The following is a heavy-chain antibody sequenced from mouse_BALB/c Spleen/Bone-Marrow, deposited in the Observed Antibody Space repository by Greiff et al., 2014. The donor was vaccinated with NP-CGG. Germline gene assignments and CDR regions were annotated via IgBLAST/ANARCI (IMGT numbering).Heavy chain of an antibody. CDR3: ARAYGNYAFAY. D-gene: IGHD2-1*01. J-gene: IGHJ3*01. Sequence: VQLQQPGPGLVKPSQSLSLTCTLTGYSITSDYAWNWIRQFPGDRLEWMGYISYSGTTNYNPSLKSRISITRDTSKNQFFLQLNSVTAEDTATYYCARAYGNYAFAYWGQGTLVTVPA. CDR1: GYSITSDYA. CDR2: ISYSGTT. V-gene: IGHV3-2*02.